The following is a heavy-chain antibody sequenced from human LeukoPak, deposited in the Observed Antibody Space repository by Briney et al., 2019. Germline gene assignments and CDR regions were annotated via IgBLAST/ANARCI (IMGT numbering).Heavy chain of an antibody. J-gene: IGHJ4*02. D-gene: IGHD6-19*01. CDR1: GGTFSRYA. V-gene: IGHV1-69*01. CDR3: ARDRPYTGGWRGFDY. CDR2: IIPMFGIA. Sequence: GSSVKVSCKASGGTFSRYAISWVRQAPGQGLERMGGIIPMFGIANYAQKFQGRVTITADESTSTAYMELSSLRSEDTAVYYCARDRPYTGGWRGFDYWGQGTLVTVSS.